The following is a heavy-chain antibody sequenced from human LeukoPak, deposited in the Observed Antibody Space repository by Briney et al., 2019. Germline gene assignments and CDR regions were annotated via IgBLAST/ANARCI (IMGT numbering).Heavy chain of an antibody. CDR3: ARDSHDYGDLTHIDY. J-gene: IGHJ4*02. Sequence: GGSLRLSCAASGFNFSSYSMNWVRQAPGKGLEWVSSISSSSSYIYYADSVKGRFTISRDNAKNSLYLQMNSLRAEDTAVYYCARDSHDYGDLTHIDYWGQGTLVTVSS. CDR2: ISSSSSYI. D-gene: IGHD4-17*01. CDR1: GFNFSSYS. V-gene: IGHV3-21*01.